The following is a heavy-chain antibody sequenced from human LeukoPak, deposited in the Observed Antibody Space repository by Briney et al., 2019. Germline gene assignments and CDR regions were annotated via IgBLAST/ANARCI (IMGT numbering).Heavy chain of an antibody. V-gene: IGHV4-59*12. Sequence: SETLSLTCTVSGGSISSDYWSWVRQPPGKGLEWIGYIYYSESTKSNPSLNSRVTISVDTSKNQFSLKLSSVTAADTAVYYCARAHISPGYGFRSGTYGNYFDYWGQGTLVTVSS. D-gene: IGHD5-18*01. CDR3: ARAHISPGYGFRSGTYGNYFDY. CDR1: GGSISSDY. CDR2: IYYSEST. J-gene: IGHJ4*02.